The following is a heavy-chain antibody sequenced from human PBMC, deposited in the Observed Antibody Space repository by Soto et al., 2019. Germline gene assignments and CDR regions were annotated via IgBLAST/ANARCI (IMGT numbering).Heavy chain of an antibody. CDR3: ARDIVVVTARVGYYFDY. D-gene: IGHD2-21*02. Sequence: QVQLVQSGAEVKKPGASVKVSCKASGYTFTGYYMHWVRQAPGQGREWMGWINPNSGGTNYAQKFQGWVTMTRDTSISTAYMELSRLRSDDTAVYYCARDIVVVTARVGYYFDYWGQGTLVTVSS. CDR1: GYTFTGYY. J-gene: IGHJ4*02. V-gene: IGHV1-2*04. CDR2: INPNSGGT.